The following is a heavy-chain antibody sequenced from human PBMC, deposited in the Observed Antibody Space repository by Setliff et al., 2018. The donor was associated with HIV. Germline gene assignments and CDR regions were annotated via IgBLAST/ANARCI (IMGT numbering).Heavy chain of an antibody. V-gene: IGHV3-48*01. CDR2: ISSSSSTI. J-gene: IGHJ4*02. D-gene: IGHD3-10*01. CDR1: GFTFSDCS. Sequence: AGGSLRLSCAASGFTFSDCSMNWVRQAPGKGLEWISYISSSSSTIYYADSVKGRFTISRDNAKNSLFLQMNSLRAEDTAVYYCARDQVANYYGSGIDYWGQGTLVTVSS. CDR3: ARDQVANYYGSGIDY.